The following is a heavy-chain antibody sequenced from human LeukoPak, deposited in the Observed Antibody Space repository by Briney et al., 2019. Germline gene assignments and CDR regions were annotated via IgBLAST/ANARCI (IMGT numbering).Heavy chain of an antibody. Sequence: GRSLRLSCAAAGFTFGDFGMHWVRQAPGKGLEWVALIWKDGSDEFYADSVKGRFTISRDNSRNTLSLQMNSLRGEDTAVYYCAREAHSSSWYFYYAMDVWGQGTTVTVSS. J-gene: IGHJ6*02. V-gene: IGHV3-33*01. CDR2: IWKDGSDE. CDR1: GFTFGDFG. CDR3: AREAHSSSWYFYYAMDV. D-gene: IGHD6-13*01.